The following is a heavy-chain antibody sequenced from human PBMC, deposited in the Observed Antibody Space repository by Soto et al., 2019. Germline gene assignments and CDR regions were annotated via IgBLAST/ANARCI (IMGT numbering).Heavy chain of an antibody. D-gene: IGHD3-22*01. CDR3: ARGGLDSDSNNFDY. J-gene: IGHJ4*02. CDR1: GGSITNSSYY. V-gene: IGHV4-39*01. CDR2: IYYSGTT. Sequence: SETLSLTCTVSGGSITNSSYYWGWFRQPPGKGLEWIGTIYYSGTTYYNPSLKSRVTMSVDMSKNQFSLKLTSVTAADTAVYYCARGGLDSDSNNFDYWGQGTLVTVS.